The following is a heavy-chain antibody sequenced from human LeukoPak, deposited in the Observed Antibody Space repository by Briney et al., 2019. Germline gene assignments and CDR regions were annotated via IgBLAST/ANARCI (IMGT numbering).Heavy chain of an antibody. CDR2: IYYTGST. D-gene: IGHD3-10*01. J-gene: IGHJ5*02. CDR1: GGSIGTYY. Sequence: SETLSLTCTLSGGSIGTYYWSWVRQPPGKGLEWIGYIYYTGSTDYNPSLKSRVTMSVDTSKNQFSLKLSSVTAADTAVYSCARGSVRGEFDPWGQGTLVTVSS. CDR3: ARGSVRGEFDP. V-gene: IGHV4-59*01.